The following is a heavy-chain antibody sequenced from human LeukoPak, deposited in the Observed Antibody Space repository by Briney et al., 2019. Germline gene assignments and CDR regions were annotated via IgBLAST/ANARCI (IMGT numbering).Heavy chain of an antibody. CDR3: ARVDSSGYRVFDY. CDR2: IRAYNGNT. Sequence: ASVKVSCKTSGYTFTNHNISWVRQAPGQGLEWRGWIRAYNGNTNYAQKLQGRVTMTTDTSTSTAYMELRSLRSDDTAVYYCARVDSSGYRVFDYWGQGTLVTVSS. D-gene: IGHD3-22*01. CDR1: GYTFTNHN. J-gene: IGHJ4*02. V-gene: IGHV1-18*01.